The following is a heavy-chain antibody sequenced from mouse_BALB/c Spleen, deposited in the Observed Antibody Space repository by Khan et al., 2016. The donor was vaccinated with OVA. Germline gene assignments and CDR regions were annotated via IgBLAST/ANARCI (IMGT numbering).Heavy chain of an antibody. D-gene: IGHD1-2*01. J-gene: IGHJ1*01. Sequence: QIQLVQSGPELKKPGETVKISCKASGYTFTNYGMNWVKQAPGKGLKWMGWINTYTGEPTYADDFKGRFAFSLETSASTAYLQINNLKNEDMATYFGARTCTTATAYFDVWGAGTTVTVSS. CDR1: GYTFTNYG. CDR2: INTYTGEP. CDR3: ARTCTTATAYFDV. V-gene: IGHV9-1*02.